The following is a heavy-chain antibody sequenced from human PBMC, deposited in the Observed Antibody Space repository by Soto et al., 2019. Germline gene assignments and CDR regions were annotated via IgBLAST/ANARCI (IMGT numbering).Heavy chain of an antibody. Sequence: QVQLVQSGAEVKNPGASVKVSCQASNYLFGAFGISWVRQAPGQGLEWMGWITPYNGNTHYAEKFQDRVTMTRDTSINTVYMELNSLKSDDTAVYYCSKGRWTVGHCSGGSCYDGMDVWGQGTTVTVSS. J-gene: IGHJ6*02. V-gene: IGHV1-18*01. CDR3: SKGRWTVGHCSGGSCYDGMDV. CDR1: NYLFGAFG. D-gene: IGHD2-15*01. CDR2: ITPYNGNT.